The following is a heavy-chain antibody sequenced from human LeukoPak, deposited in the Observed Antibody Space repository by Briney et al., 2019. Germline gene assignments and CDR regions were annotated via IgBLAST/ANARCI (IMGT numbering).Heavy chain of an antibody. CDR1: GFTFSDYY. CDR3: ARERESLVVPAAPGDY. V-gene: IGHV3-11*01. CDR2: ISSSGSTI. Sequence: GGSLRLSCAASGFTFSDYYMSWIRQAPGMGLEWVSYISSSGSTIYYADSVKGRFTISRDNAKNSLYLQMNSLRAEDTAVYYCARERESLVVPAAPGDYWGQGTLVTVSS. J-gene: IGHJ4*02. D-gene: IGHD2-2*01.